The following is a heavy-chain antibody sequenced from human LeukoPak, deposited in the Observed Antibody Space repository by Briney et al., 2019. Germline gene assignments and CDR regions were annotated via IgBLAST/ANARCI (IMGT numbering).Heavy chain of an antibody. CDR2: IYENGGTT. J-gene: IGHJ4*02. V-gene: IGHV3-23*01. Sequence: GGSLRLSCVGSGFTFRSHAMSRVRQAPEKGLEFVSGIYENGGTTYYADSAKGRFSISRDNSKNTLYLQMDSLRGEDTAVYYCAKDFRIGYSAHFDYWGQGALVTVSS. CDR3: AKDFRIGYSAHFDY. CDR1: GFTFRSHA. D-gene: IGHD2-21*01.